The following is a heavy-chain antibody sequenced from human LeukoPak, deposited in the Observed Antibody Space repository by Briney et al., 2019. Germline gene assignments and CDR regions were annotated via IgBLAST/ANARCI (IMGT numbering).Heavy chain of an antibody. V-gene: IGHV3-33*01. J-gene: IGHJ4*02. CDR2: IWYDGSNK. Sequence: SGGSLRLSCAASGFTFSSYGMHWVRQAPGKGLEWVAVIWYDGSNKYYADSVKGRFTISRDNSKNTLYLQMDSLTIEDTAVYYCARDPRMRGQGTLVTVSS. CDR1: GFTFSSYG. CDR3: ARDPRM.